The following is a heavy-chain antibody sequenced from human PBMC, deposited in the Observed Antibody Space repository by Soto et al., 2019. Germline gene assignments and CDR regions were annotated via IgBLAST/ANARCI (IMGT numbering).Heavy chain of an antibody. D-gene: IGHD5-12*01. J-gene: IGHJ3*01. CDR2: VYVSDSET. CDR1: GYYSSSYW. Sequence: GESQKISCRGSGYYSSSYWIGWVRPMSGKGLEWVGSVYVSDSETKYSPSFQGQVTISADKYTNTAYLYWSSLKASDTAMYYCARRGTLSGRDAFDVWGEGTMVTVSS. V-gene: IGHV5-51*01. CDR3: ARRGTLSGRDAFDV.